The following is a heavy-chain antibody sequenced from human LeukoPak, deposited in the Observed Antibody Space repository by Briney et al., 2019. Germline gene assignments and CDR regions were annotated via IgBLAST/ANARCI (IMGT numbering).Heavy chain of an antibody. J-gene: IGHJ4*02. CDR1: GGSISGYY. D-gene: IGHD3-16*01. Sequence: PSETLSLTCIVSGGSISGYYWSWIRQPPGKGLEWIGYMYYSGTTNHNPSLKSRVTISVDTSKNQYSLKLTSVTAADTAVCYCVRERGSTTKPYYFDYWGQGKLVTVSS. CDR3: VRERGSTTKPYYFDY. V-gene: IGHV4-59*01. CDR2: MYYSGTT.